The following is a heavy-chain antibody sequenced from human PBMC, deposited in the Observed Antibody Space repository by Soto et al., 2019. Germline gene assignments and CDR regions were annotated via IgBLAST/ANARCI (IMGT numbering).Heavy chain of an antibody. J-gene: IGHJ3*02. V-gene: IGHV1-2*02. Sequence: QLHLVQSGAVVKKPGASVTVSCSASGYPVTAYYMHWVRQAPGRGLEWMEGINPATGAAKYTQTFQGRVTMTRDASTSTVFMELSGLTSEDTAVFYCARRGGVGVAGSAAFDMWGQGTLVTVSS. CDR3: ARRGGVGVAGSAAFDM. CDR1: GYPVTAYY. CDR2: INPATGAA. D-gene: IGHD3-3*01.